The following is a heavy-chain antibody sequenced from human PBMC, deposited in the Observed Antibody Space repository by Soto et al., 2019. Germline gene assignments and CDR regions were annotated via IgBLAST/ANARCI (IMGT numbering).Heavy chain of an antibody. Sequence: SETLSLTCRVSGFAISRGYYWSWVRQPPGKGLEWIGSIYPSVSSYHNPSLATRLRLSIDTSKNQFTLNLTSVTAADTALYFCAREKVGTTFFDNWGQGIQVTVSS. CDR3: AREKVGTTFFDN. CDR1: GFAISRGYY. D-gene: IGHD1-1*01. CDR2: IYPSVSS. V-gene: IGHV4-38-2*02. J-gene: IGHJ4*02.